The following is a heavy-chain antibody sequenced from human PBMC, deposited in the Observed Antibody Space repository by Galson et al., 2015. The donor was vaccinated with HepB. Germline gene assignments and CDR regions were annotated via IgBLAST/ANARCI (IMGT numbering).Heavy chain of an antibody. V-gene: IGHV1-2*04. Sequence: SVKVSCKASGYTFTGYYMHWVRQAPGQGLEWMGWINPNSGGTNYAQKFQGWVTMTRDTSISTAYMELSRLRSDDTAVYYCARGARSWIPARGGFDYWGQGTLVTVSS. J-gene: IGHJ4*02. CDR2: INPNSGGT. D-gene: IGHD5-18*01. CDR1: GYTFTGYY. CDR3: ARGARSWIPARGGFDY.